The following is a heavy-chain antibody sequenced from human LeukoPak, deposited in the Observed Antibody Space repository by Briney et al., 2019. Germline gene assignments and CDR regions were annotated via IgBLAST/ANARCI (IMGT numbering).Heavy chain of an antibody. J-gene: IGHJ5*02. D-gene: IGHD1-26*01. CDR3: AGDPLGLGWFDP. Sequence: ASVKVSCKASGDTFTNYGISWVRQAPGQGLEWMGWINTDNGATNYAQKFQARVTMATDPSTTTASMELRSLTSDDTAVYYCAGDPLGLGWFDPWGQGTLVTVSS. CDR2: INTDNGAT. CDR1: GDTFTNYG. V-gene: IGHV1-18*01.